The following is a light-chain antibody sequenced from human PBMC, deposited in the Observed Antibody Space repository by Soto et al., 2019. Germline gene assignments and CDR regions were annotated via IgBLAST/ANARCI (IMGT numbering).Light chain of an antibody. Sequence: QSALTQPASVSGSPGQSITISCTGTSSDVGFYNYVSWYQQHPGKAPKLMIYEVSDRPSGVSNRFSGSKSGNTASLTISGLQAEDEAYYYCSSYTTSTSFILFGGGTKLTVL. CDR3: SSYTTSTSFIL. J-gene: IGLJ2*01. V-gene: IGLV2-14*01. CDR1: SSDVGFYNY. CDR2: EVS.